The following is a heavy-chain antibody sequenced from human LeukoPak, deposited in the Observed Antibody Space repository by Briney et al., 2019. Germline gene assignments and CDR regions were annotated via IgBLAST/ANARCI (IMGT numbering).Heavy chain of an antibody. J-gene: IGHJ4*02. V-gene: IGHV3-23*01. Sequence: RSGGSLRLSCAASGFTFSSYSMNWVRQAPGKGLEWVSTIGGSGDKTFYADSVKGRFTISRDNSKNTLHLQMSSLTGEDTALYYCVRRGDASSGWGDHDYWGQGALVTVSS. D-gene: IGHD6-19*01. CDR1: GFTFSSYS. CDR3: VRRGDASSGWGDHDY. CDR2: IGGSGDKT.